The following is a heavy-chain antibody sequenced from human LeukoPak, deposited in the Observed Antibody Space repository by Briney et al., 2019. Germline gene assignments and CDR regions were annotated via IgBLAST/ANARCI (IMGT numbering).Heavy chain of an antibody. CDR3: ASRHDSSGYYYNY. CDR1: GGTFSSYA. Sequence: ASVKVSCKASGGTFSSYAIGWVRQAPGQGLEWMGRIIPILGIANYAQKFQGRVTITADKSTSTAYMELSGLRSEDTAVYYCASRHDSSGYYYNYWGQGTLVTVSS. J-gene: IGHJ4*02. CDR2: IIPILGIA. D-gene: IGHD3-22*01. V-gene: IGHV1-69*04.